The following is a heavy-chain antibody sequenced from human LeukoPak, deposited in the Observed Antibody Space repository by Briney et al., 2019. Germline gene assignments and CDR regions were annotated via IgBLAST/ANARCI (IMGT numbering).Heavy chain of an antibody. V-gene: IGHV3-23*01. CDR1: GFTFSSYS. D-gene: IGHD1-26*01. Sequence: SGGSLRLSCAASGFTFSSYSMNWVRQAPGKGLEWVSTISGGGGSTYYADSVKGRFTISRDNSKNTLYLQVSSLRAEDTAVYYCAKGGKWDVTPFDYWGQGTLVTVSS. J-gene: IGHJ4*02. CDR2: ISGGGGST. CDR3: AKGGKWDVTPFDY.